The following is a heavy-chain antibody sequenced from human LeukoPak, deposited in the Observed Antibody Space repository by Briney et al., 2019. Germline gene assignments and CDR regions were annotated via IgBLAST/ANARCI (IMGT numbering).Heavy chain of an antibody. J-gene: IGHJ4*02. CDR1: GDSVSSNSAA. Sequence: SQTLSLTCAISGDSVSSNSAAWNGIRQSPSRGLEWLGRTYYRSKWYNDYAVSVKSRITINPDTSKNQFSLQLNSVTPEDTAVYYCAREGPRKGIAVAGTAGGFDYWGQGTLVTVSS. V-gene: IGHV6-1*01. D-gene: IGHD6-19*01. CDR3: AREGPRKGIAVAGTAGGFDY. CDR2: TYYRSKWYN.